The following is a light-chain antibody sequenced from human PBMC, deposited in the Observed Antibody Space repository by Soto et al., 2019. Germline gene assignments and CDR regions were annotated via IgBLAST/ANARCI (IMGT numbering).Light chain of an antibody. J-gene: IGKJ1*01. V-gene: IGKV1-39*01. CDR3: QQTYSPLRT. Sequence: DIQLTQSPSSLSASLGDRVTISCRASQLINGYLNWYQQKPGKAPRLLIYTASNLQSGVPPRFSGTRSGTDFTLIISDLQAEDFATYYCQQTYSPLRTFGQGTRVEIK. CDR2: TAS. CDR1: QLINGY.